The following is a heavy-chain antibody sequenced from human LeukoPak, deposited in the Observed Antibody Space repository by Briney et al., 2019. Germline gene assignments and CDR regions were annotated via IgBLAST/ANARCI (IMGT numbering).Heavy chain of an antibody. D-gene: IGHD1-26*01. CDR2: ADPEDGET. J-gene: IGHJ4*02. Sequence: ASVKISCKVSGYTFTDYYMHWVQQAPGKGLEWMGLADPEDGETIYAEKFQGRVTITADTSTDTAYMELSSLRSEDTAVYYCATVSGSYYRVWGQGTLVTVSS. CDR3: ATVSGSYYRV. V-gene: IGHV1-69-2*01. CDR1: GYTFTDYY.